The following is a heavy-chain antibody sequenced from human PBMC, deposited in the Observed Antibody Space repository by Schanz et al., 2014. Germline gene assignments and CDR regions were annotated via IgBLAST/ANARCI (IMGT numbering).Heavy chain of an antibody. Sequence: QVQLQESGPGLVKPSETLSLTCTVSGASISFYDWNWIRQSPGKGLEWIGYIYHSGSPIYNPSLQSLFTYPRDTSKTQFPLKMDSVTAADTAMYFCARQGDVYRLDYWGQGTLVTVTS. CDR2: IYHSGSP. CDR3: ARQGDVYRLDY. J-gene: IGHJ4*02. CDR1: GASISFYD. V-gene: IGHV4-59*08. D-gene: IGHD1-26*01.